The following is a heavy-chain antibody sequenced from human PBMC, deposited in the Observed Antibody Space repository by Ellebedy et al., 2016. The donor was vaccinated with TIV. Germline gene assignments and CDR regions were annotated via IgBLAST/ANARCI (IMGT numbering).Heavy chain of an antibody. J-gene: IGHJ4*02. V-gene: IGHV3-21*05. Sequence: GESLKISCAASGFTFSSYALHWVRQAPGKGLEWISYIRNSSDYTNYADSVKGRFSISRDNAKNSLYLQMNSLSAEDTAVYYCARAPCHTIICYLQYYFDYWGQGTLVTVSS. CDR2: IRNSSDYT. CDR3: ARAPCHTIICYLQYYFDY. CDR1: GFTFSSYA. D-gene: IGHD3-22*01.